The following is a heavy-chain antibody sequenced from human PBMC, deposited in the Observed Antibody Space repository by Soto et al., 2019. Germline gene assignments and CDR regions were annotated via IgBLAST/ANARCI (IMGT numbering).Heavy chain of an antibody. J-gene: IGHJ4*02. CDR3: GRVDWNAGAD. V-gene: IGHV3-74*01. D-gene: IGHD1-1*01. CDR1: GLSFSDYW. Sequence: EVRLAESGGGLVQPGGSLRLSCVASGLSFSDYWIHWVRQAPGKGLIWVSGIRSGGDTDYADSVKGRFTISSDNAKNTVYLQINNLRADDTAVYYCGRVDWNAGADWGQGTLVTVSS. CDR2: IRSGGDT.